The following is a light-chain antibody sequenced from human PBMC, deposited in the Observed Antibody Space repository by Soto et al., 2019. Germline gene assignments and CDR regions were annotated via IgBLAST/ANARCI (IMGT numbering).Light chain of an antibody. J-gene: IGKJ5*01. CDR1: QYINTR. CDR2: AAS. CDR3: QQYGSSPFN. Sequence: EIVFTHSPFTLSLSPVERATLSFRASQYINTRLAWYQHRPGQAPRLLIYAASSRATGIPDRFSGSGSGTDFTLTISRLEPEDFAVYYCQQYGSSPFNFGPGTRLEIK. V-gene: IGKV3-20*01.